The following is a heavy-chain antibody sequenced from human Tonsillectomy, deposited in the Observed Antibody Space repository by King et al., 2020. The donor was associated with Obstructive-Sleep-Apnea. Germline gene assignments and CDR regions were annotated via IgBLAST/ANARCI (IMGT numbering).Heavy chain of an antibody. J-gene: IGHJ4*02. D-gene: IGHD3-22*01. V-gene: IGHV3-30-3*01. CDR1: GFTFSSYA. CDR3: AKGGYYYDSSGYPTEY. CDR2: ISYDGSNI. Sequence: VQLVESGGGVVQPGRSLRLSCAASGFTFSSYAMHWVRQAPGKGLEWVAVISYDGSNIYYADSVKGRFTISRDNSKNTLYLQMNSLRDEDTAVYYCAKGGYYYDSSGYPTEYWGQGTLVTVSS.